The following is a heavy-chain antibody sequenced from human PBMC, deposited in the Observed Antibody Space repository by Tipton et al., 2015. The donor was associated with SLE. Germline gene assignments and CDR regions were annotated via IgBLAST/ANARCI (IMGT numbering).Heavy chain of an antibody. CDR2: IDHGGST. Sequence: TLSLTCAVYGGSFSGYYWTWIRQSPGKGLEWIGEIDHGGSTYNNPSLKSRVTISVDTSENQFSLKLRSVTAADTAVYYCAKDYNYDYPDYNWGQGTLVTVSS. V-gene: IGHV4-34*01. CDR1: GGSFSGYY. D-gene: IGHD4-17*01. J-gene: IGHJ4*02. CDR3: AKDYNYDYPDYN.